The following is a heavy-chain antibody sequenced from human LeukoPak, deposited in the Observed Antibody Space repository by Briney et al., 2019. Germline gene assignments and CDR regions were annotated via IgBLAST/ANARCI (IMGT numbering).Heavy chain of an antibody. CDR3: ARGSNSAFDI. D-gene: IGHD2-8*01. CDR1: GDSVSRKAVA. Sequence: SQTHSLTCAISGDSVSRKAVAWNWIRQSPSRGLEWLGRAYSGSNDYAVSVKGRITINADTSKNQFSLQLNSVTPEDTAVYYCARGSNSAFDIWGLGTTVTVSS. V-gene: IGHV6-1*01. CDR2: AYSGSN. J-gene: IGHJ3*02.